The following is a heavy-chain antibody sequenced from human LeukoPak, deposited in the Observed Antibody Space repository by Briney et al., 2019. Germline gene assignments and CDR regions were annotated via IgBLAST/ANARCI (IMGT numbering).Heavy chain of an antibody. CDR3: ARHPFQYPFDH. CDR2: IYHSGHA. Sequence: KPSETLSLTCTVSGASVSSDYWSWNRQSPGKGLEWIGYIYHSGHAMSNPSLKSRVSLSLDTSNNQFSLKLSSVTAADTAVYYCARHPFQYPFDHWGQGTVVSVSS. J-gene: IGHJ5*02. V-gene: IGHV4-59*08. D-gene: IGHD2/OR15-2a*01. CDR1: GASVSSDY.